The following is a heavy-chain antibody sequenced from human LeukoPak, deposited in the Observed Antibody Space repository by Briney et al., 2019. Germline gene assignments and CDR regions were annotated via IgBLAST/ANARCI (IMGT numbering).Heavy chain of an antibody. V-gene: IGHV4-39*01. CDR2: IYDSGST. CDR3: ARHYGP. J-gene: IGHJ5*02. CDR1: GGSISSISSNNYH. D-gene: IGHD3-10*01. Sequence: SETLSLTCIVSGGSISSISSNNYHWGWIRQPPGKGLEWIGSIYDSGSTYYNPSLKSRVTISVDTSKNQFSLKLNSVTAADTAVYYCARHYGPWGQGTLVTVSS.